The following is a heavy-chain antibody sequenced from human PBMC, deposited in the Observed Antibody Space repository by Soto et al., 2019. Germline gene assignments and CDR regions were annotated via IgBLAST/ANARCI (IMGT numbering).Heavy chain of an antibody. CDR1: GFLFRSFA. D-gene: IGHD3-10*01. CDR2: ISDTGHT. CDR3: AKDRLWFGRATEDY. V-gene: IGHV3-23*01. Sequence: EVQLLESGGGLVQPGGSLRLSCAASGFLFRSFAMSWVRQAPGKGLEWVSGISDTGHTYYADSVKGRFTISRDNSENTLYLQRTTLRAEDTAIDYCAKDRLWFGRATEDYWGQGILVTVSS. J-gene: IGHJ4*02.